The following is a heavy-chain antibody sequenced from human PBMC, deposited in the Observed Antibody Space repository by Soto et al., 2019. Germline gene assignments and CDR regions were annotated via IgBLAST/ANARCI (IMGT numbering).Heavy chain of an antibody. V-gene: IGHV1-69*06. CDR3: ASEIGPATAPFDY. Sequence: GASVKVSCKASGGTFSSYAISWVRQAPGQGLEWMGGIIPIFGTANYAQKFQGRVTITADKSTSTAYMELSSLRSEDTAVYYCASEIGPATAPFDYCGQGTLVTVSS. J-gene: IGHJ4*02. CDR1: GGTFSSYA. CDR2: IIPIFGTA. D-gene: IGHD2-21*02.